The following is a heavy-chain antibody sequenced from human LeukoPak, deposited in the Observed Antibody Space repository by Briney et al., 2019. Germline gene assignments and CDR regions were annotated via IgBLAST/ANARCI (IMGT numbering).Heavy chain of an antibody. CDR3: ASDWSKGSGWFDP. J-gene: IGHJ5*02. Sequence: SETLSLTCTVSGASVSSGGHYWSWIRQPAGKGLEWIGRIYISGNTNYNPSLKSRVTISVDTSKNQFSLKMNSVTASDTAVYYCASDWSKGSGWFDPWGPGTLVTVSS. V-gene: IGHV4-61*02. CDR1: GASVSSGGHY. D-gene: IGHD3-3*01. CDR2: IYISGNT.